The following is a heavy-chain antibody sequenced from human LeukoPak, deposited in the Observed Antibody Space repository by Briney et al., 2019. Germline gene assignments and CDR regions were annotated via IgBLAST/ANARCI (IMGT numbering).Heavy chain of an antibody. V-gene: IGHV3-33*08. CDR1: GFTFSDYS. J-gene: IGHJ4*02. D-gene: IGHD3-3*01. Sequence: GGSLRLSCAASGFTFSDYSMNWVRQAPGKGLEWVATISYDGSNKYYTDSVKGRVTISRDSSKNTVYLQMDSLRAEDTAVYYCARDRRFFGVAISIDFWGQGTLVTVSS. CDR3: ARDRRFFGVAISIDF. CDR2: ISYDGSNK.